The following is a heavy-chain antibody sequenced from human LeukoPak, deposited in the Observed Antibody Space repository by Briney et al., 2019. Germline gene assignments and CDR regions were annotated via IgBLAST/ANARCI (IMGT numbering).Heavy chain of an antibody. V-gene: IGHV4-59*08. CDR2: IYYSGST. D-gene: IGHD1-26*01. CDR1: GGSISRYY. CDR3: ARGGVGATSDYYYYGMDV. Sequence: SETLSLTCTVSGGSISRYYWSWIRKPPGKGLEWIGYIYYSGSTNYNPSLKSRVTISVDTSKNQFSLKLSSVTAADTAVYYCARGGVGATSDYYYYGMDVWGQGTTVTVSS. J-gene: IGHJ6*02.